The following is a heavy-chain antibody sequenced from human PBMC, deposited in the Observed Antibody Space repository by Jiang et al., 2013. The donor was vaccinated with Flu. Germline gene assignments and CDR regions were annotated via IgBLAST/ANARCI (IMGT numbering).Heavy chain of an antibody. Sequence: VQLVESGGGLGQPGRSLRLSCTASGFTFDDYAMHWVRQVPGKGLEWVSGISWNSRTIGYAASVKGRFTVSRDNAKNSLFLQMNSLRAEDTALYYCAKDGYSSNWHNFDHWGQGTLVTVSA. V-gene: IGHV3-9*01. CDR2: ISWNSRTI. D-gene: IGHD5-18*01. J-gene: IGHJ4*02. CDR3: AKDGYSSNWHNFDH. CDR1: GFTFDDYA.